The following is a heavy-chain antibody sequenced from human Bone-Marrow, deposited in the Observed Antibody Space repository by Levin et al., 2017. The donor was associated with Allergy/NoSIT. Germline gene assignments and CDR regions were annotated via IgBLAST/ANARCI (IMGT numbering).Heavy chain of an antibody. CDR1: GFSLTTRGMC. Sequence: SGPTLVKPTQTLTLTCTVSGFSLTTRGMCVSWVRPPPGKALEWLARIDWDDDKHYSISLKTRLTIPKDTSKNQVVLTMTNMDPVDTGTYYCARVTQTYDSLTAYFYYIMDVWGQGTTVTVSS. CDR2: IDWDDDK. CDR3: ARVTQTYDSLTAYFYYIMDV. J-gene: IGHJ6*02. D-gene: IGHD3-9*01. V-gene: IGHV2-70*19.